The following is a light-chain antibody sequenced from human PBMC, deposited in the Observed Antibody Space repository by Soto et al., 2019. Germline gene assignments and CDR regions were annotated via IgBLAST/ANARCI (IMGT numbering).Light chain of an antibody. V-gene: IGKV3-15*01. Sequence: EIVMTQSPATLSVSPGERATLSCRASQSVSSTLAWYQQKPGQAPRLLIYGASTRATGIPARFSGSGSGTEFTLTISSLQSEDFAVYYCQQYNNWPETFGLGTKLEIK. CDR3: QQYNNWPET. J-gene: IGKJ2*01. CDR1: QSVSST. CDR2: GAS.